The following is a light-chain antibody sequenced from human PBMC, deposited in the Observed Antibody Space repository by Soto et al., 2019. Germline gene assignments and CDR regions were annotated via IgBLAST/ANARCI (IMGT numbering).Light chain of an antibody. CDR2: KAS. J-gene: IGKJ1*01. CDR1: QSISSW. Sequence: DIQMTQSPSTLSASVGDRVTITCRASQSISSWLAWYQQKPGKAPKLLIYKASSLESGVPSRFSGSGSGTEFTLTSSSLQPDDFATYYCQQYYAYSWTFGQGTKVEIK. V-gene: IGKV1-5*03. CDR3: QQYYAYSWT.